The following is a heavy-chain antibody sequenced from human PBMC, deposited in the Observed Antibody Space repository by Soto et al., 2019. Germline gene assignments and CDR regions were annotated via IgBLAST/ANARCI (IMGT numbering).Heavy chain of an antibody. J-gene: IGHJ4*02. CDR2: ISGSGGST. CDR1: GFTFSSYA. Sequence: EVQLLESGGGLVQPGGSLRLSCAASGFTFSSYAMSWVRQAPGKGLEWVSAISGSGGSTYYADSVKGRFTISRDNSKNKLYLQMNSLRAEDTAVYYCAKDSSYYYDSSGYPHYFDYWGQGTLVTVSS. CDR3: AKDSSYYYDSSGYPHYFDY. D-gene: IGHD3-22*01. V-gene: IGHV3-23*01.